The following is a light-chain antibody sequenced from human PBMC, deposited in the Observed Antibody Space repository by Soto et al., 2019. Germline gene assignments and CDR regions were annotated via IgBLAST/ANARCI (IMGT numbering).Light chain of an antibody. V-gene: IGLV2-14*01. CDR1: SSDVGGYKY. J-gene: IGLJ1*01. Sequence: QSVLTQPASVSGSPGQSITIFCTGTSSDVGGYKYVSWYQQHPGKGPKLMIYEVSNRPSGVSDRFSGSKSGNTASLTISGLQAEDESDYYCISYTSSNTYVFGTGTKVTVL. CDR2: EVS. CDR3: ISYTSSNTYV.